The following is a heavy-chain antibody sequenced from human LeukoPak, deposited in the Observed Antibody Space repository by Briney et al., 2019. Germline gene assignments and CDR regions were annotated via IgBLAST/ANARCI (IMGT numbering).Heavy chain of an antibody. Sequence: SETLSLTCTVSGGSISSYYWSWIRQPPGKGLEWIEYIYYSGSTNYNPSLKSRVTISVDTSKNQFSLKLSSVTAADTAVYYCARHGEYYVSSGYLLREWGQGTLVTVSS. D-gene: IGHD3-22*01. CDR3: ARHGEYYVSSGYLLRE. J-gene: IGHJ4*02. CDR2: IYYSGST. V-gene: IGHV4-59*08. CDR1: GGSISSYY.